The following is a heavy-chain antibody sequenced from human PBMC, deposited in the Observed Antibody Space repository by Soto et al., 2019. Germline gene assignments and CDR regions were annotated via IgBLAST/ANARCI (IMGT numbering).Heavy chain of an antibody. J-gene: IGHJ3*02. V-gene: IGHV3-30*18. D-gene: IGHD5-12*01. CDR1: GFTFNFFG. CDR2: ISYDGSEK. CDR3: AKERRYSFDAFDI. Sequence: ESGGGVVQAGRSLRLSCAASGFTFNFFGMHWVRQAPGKGLEWVAVISYDGSEKYYADSVKGRFTMSRDNSKNMVYLEMSSLMPEVTSVYYCAKERRYSFDAFDIWGHGTMVTVSS.